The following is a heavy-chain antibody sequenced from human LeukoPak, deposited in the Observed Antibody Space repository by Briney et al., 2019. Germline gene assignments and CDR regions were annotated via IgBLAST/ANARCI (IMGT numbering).Heavy chain of an antibody. J-gene: IGHJ3*02. Sequence: KPSETLSLTCTVSGGSISSYYWSWIRQPAGKGLEWIGRIYTSGSTNYNPSLKSRVTMSVDTSKNQFSLKLSSVTAADTAVYYCARPYCSSTSCYDDAFDIWGQGTMVTVSS. D-gene: IGHD2-2*01. V-gene: IGHV4-4*07. CDR1: GGSISSYY. CDR2: IYTSGST. CDR3: ARPYCSSTSCYDDAFDI.